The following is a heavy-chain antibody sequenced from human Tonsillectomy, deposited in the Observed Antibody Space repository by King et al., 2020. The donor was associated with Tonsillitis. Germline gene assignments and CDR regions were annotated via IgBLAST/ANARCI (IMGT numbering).Heavy chain of an antibody. CDR2: IYYSGST. V-gene: IGHV4-59*01. D-gene: IGHD1-26*01. J-gene: IGHJ4*02. CDR3: ARGGRDSGSPGRVDY. CDR1: GGSISSYY. Sequence: QLQESGPGLVKPSETLSLTCTVSGGSISSYYWNWIRQPPGKELEWIGYIYYSGSTNYNPSLKSRVTISVDTSQNQFSLKLTSVTAAETAVYYCARGGRDSGSPGRVDYWGQGTLVTVSS.